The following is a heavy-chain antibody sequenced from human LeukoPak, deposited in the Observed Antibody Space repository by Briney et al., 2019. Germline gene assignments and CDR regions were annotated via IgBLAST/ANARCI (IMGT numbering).Heavy chain of an antibody. CDR1: GGSISSGGYY. CDR3: ALGIAEIFDY. D-gene: IGHD6-13*01. V-gene: IGHV4-31*03. J-gene: IGHJ4*02. CDR2: IYYSGST. Sequence: SSETLSLTCTVSGGSISSGGYYWSWIRQHPGKGLEWIGYIYYSGSTYYNPSLKSRVTISVDTSKNQFSLKLSSVTAADTAVYYCALGIAEIFDYWGQGTLVTVSS.